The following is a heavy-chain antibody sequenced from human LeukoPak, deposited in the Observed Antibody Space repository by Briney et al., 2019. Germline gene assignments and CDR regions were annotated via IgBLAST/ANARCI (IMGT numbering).Heavy chain of an antibody. J-gene: IGHJ4*02. CDR2: IYYSGST. CDR1: GGSISSYY. CDR3: ARGIDFWSGYYQDY. D-gene: IGHD3-3*01. Sequence: SETLSLTCTVSGGSISSYYWSWIRQPPGKGLEWIGYIYYSGSTNYNPSLKSRVTISVDTSKNQFSLKLSSVTAADTAVYYCARGIDFWSGYYQDYWGQGTLVTVSS. V-gene: IGHV4-59*12.